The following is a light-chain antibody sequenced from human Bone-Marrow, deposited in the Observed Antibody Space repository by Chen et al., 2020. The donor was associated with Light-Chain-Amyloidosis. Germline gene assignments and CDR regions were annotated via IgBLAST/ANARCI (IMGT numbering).Light chain of an antibody. CDR3: QQYGTSPLT. V-gene: IGKV3-20*01. CDR1: QTISSKY. Sequence: EIVLTQSPGTLSLSPGEGANLSCRTSQTISSKYLTWYQQRFGQAPRLLIYGSSSRATGIPDRFTGSGSGTDFTLTINRLEPEDFAMYYCQQYGTSPLTFGGGTKVEI. J-gene: IGKJ4*01. CDR2: GSS.